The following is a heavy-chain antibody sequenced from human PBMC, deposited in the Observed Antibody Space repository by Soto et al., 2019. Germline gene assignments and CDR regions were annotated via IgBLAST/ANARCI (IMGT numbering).Heavy chain of an antibody. V-gene: IGHV3-74*01. CDR2: IDHDGPT. CDR1: GFTFSNYW. Sequence: EVQLVESGGGLVQPGGSLRLSCAGSGFTFSNYWMHWVRQAPGKGLEWVSRIDHDGPTDYADSVRGRFTISRDNAEKTPYRQMNSLRPEDTAVYYCVRDSHGDYWGQGTLVTVSS. CDR3: VRDSHGDY. J-gene: IGHJ4*02.